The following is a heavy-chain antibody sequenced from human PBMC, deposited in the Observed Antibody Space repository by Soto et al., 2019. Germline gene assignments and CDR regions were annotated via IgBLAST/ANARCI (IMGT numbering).Heavy chain of an antibody. CDR3: ARERYTYGPYYFDY. J-gene: IGHJ4*02. CDR1: GFTFSDYY. D-gene: IGHD5-18*01. CDR2: ITSSGSTT. V-gene: IGHV3-11*01. Sequence: QVQLVESGGDFVKPGGSLRRSCAASGFTFSDYYMSWIRQAPGKGLEWVSSITSSGSTTYYTDSVKGRFTISRDNAKNSLYLQRNRLRAEDSAVYYCARERYTYGPYYFDYWGQGTLVTVSS.